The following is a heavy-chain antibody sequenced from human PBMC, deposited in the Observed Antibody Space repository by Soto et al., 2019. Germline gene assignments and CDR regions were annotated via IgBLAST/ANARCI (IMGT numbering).Heavy chain of an antibody. D-gene: IGHD3-16*01. J-gene: IGHJ4*02. Sequence: GSLRLTCAASGCTISSGGMNWVRKRQGTGPAWVSGSGSSGLSTYYADSVKGRFTISRDNSRNTLYLQMNSLRAEDTAVYYCYPLITGKLGYWGQGTLVTVSS. V-gene: IGHV3-23*01. CDR2: SGSSGLST. CDR1: GCTISSGG. CDR3: YPLITGKLGY.